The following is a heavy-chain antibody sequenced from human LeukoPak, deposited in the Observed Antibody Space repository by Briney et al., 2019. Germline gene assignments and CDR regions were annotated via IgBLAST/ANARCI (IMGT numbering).Heavy chain of an antibody. J-gene: IGHJ6*03. D-gene: IGHD3-10*01. Sequence: SETLSLTCAVYGGSFSGYYWSWIRQPPGKGLEWIGEINHSGSTNYNPSLKSRVTISVDTSKNQFSLKLSSVTAADTAVYYCARGRGSGSYRGSYMDVWGKGTTVTVSS. CDR2: INHSGST. CDR1: GGSFSGYY. CDR3: ARGRGSGSYRGSYMDV. V-gene: IGHV4-34*01.